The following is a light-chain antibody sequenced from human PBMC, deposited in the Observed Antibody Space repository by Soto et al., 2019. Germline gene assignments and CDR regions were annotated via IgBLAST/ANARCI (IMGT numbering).Light chain of an antibody. J-gene: IGLJ1*01. CDR3: STYSSSSTPHA. V-gene: IGLV2-14*01. CDR1: SSDIGSHNY. CDR2: DVS. Sequence: QSVLTQPASLSGSPGQSITISCTGTSSDIGSHNYVSWYQQHPGKAPKLMIYDVSNRPSGVSNRFSGSKSGNTASLTISGLQAEDEADYYCSTYSSSSTPHAFGTGTKVTVL.